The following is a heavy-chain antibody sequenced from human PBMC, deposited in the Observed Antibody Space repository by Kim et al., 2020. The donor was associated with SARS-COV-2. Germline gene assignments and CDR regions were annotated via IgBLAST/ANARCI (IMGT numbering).Heavy chain of an antibody. J-gene: IGHJ4*02. V-gene: IGHV1-2*02. D-gene: IGHD6-19*01. CDR3: SRDLGIAVAGIDY. Sequence: AQKVQGRVPMTRDTSISTAYMELSRLRSDDTAVYYCSRDLGIAVAGIDYWGQGTLVTVSS.